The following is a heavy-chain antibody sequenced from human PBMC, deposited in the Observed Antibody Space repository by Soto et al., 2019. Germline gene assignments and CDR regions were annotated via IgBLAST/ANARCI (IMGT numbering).Heavy chain of an antibody. D-gene: IGHD4-17*01. J-gene: IGHJ1*01. CDR1: GGTIISSSYY. CDR2: IYYSGST. Sequence: LETHPLTCPFSGGTIISSSYYWGWIRQPPGKGLEWIGSIYYSGSTYYNPSLKSRVTISVDTSKNQFSLKLSSVTAADTAVYYCARRPPGGDYVTYGYFHHWGQGTLVTVSS. CDR3: ARRPPGGDYVTYGYFHH. V-gene: IGHV4-39*01.